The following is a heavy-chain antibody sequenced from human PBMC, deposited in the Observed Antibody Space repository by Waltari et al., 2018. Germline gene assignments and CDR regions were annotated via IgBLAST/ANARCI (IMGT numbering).Heavy chain of an antibody. CDR2: IYYSGST. CDR1: GGSISSYY. J-gene: IGHJ6*03. D-gene: IGHD1-26*01. CDR3: ARGQGVSGSYYSLSRSLYMDV. V-gene: IGHV4-59*01. Sequence: QVQLQESGPGLVKPSETLSLTCTVSGGSISSYYWSWIRQPPGKGLEWIGYIYYSGSTNYNPSIKSRVTISVDTSKNQFSLKLSSVTAADTAVYYCARGQGVSGSYYSLSRSLYMDVWGKGTTVTVSS.